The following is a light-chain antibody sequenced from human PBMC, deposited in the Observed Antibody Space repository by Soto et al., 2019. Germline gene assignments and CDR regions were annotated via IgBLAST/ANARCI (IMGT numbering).Light chain of an antibody. CDR2: DVS. J-gene: IGLJ1*01. Sequence: QSALTQPASVSASPGQSITISCTGTSSDVGGYNYVSWYQQHPGKAPKLMIYDVSNRPSGVSNRFSGSKSGNTASLTISGLQAEYEADYYCSSYTSSNSYVFVTGTQLTVL. V-gene: IGLV2-14*01. CDR1: SSDVGGYNY. CDR3: SSYTSSNSYV.